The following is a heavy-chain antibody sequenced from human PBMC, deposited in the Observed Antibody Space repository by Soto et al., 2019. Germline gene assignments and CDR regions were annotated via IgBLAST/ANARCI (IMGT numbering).Heavy chain of an antibody. CDR3: ARGSGVRGVIKQHVYYYYYGMDV. CDR1: GGTFSSYA. CDR2: IIPIFGTA. V-gene: IGHV1-69*01. Sequence: QVQLVQSGAEVKKPGSSVKVSCKASGGTFSSYAISWVRQAPGQGLEWMGGIIPIFGTANYAQKFQGRVTITADESTSTAYMELSSLRSEDTAVYYCARGSGVRGVIKQHVYYYYYGMDVWGQGTTVTVSS. J-gene: IGHJ6*02. D-gene: IGHD3-10*01.